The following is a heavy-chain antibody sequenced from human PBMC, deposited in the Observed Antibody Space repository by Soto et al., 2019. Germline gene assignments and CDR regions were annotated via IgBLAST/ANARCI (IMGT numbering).Heavy chain of an antibody. V-gene: IGHV4-31*02. CDR1: GATIRSGGYY. CDR2: IYYTGST. CDR3: ARIEMASIK. Sequence: SETPSLTCSVSGATIRSGGYYWTWLRQSPGKGLEWIGHIYYTGSTFYSPSLKSRLTISLDTSKNQFSPDLRSVTAADTAMYYCARIEMASIKWGRGTLVTVSS. J-gene: IGHJ4*02.